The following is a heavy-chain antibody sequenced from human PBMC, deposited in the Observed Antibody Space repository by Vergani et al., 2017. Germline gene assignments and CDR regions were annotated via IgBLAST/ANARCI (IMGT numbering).Heavy chain of an antibody. CDR1: GYTFTGYY. D-gene: IGHD2-2*01. J-gene: IGHJ6*03. V-gene: IGHV1-2*02. CDR3: ARDRIVVVVPAASDYYYMDV. CDR2: INPNSGGT. Sequence: QVQLVQSGAEVKKPGASVKVSCKASGYTFTGYYMHWVRQAPGQGLEWMGWINPNSGGTNYAQKFQGRVTMTRDTSISTAYMELSRLRSDDTAVYYCARDRIVVVVPAASDYYYMDVWGKGTTVTVSS.